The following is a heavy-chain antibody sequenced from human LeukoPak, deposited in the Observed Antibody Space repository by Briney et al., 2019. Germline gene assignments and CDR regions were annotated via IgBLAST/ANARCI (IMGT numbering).Heavy chain of an antibody. CDR1: GFTFSSYA. J-gene: IGHJ4*02. Sequence: GGSLRLSCAASGFTFSSYAMHWVRQAPGKGLEWVAVISYDGSNKYYADSVKGRFTISRDNSKNTLYLQMNSLRAEDTAVYYRARILYSSSATQLDYWGQGTLVTVSS. V-gene: IGHV3-30*04. CDR3: ARILYSSSATQLDY. D-gene: IGHD6-6*01. CDR2: ISYDGSNK.